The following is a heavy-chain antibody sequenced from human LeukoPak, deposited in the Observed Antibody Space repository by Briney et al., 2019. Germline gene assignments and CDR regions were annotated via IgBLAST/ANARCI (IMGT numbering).Heavy chain of an antibody. CDR1: GVSISSGGYS. V-gene: IGHV4-30-2*01. J-gene: IGHJ3*02. CDR2: IYHSGST. CDR3: ARAHTAMVTYDAFDI. Sequence: SQTLSLTCAVSGVSISSGGYSWSWIRQPPGKGLEWIGYIYHSGSTYYNPSLKSRVTISVDRSKNQFSLKLSSVTAADTAVYYCARAHTAMVTYDAFDIWGQGTMVTVSS. D-gene: IGHD5-18*01.